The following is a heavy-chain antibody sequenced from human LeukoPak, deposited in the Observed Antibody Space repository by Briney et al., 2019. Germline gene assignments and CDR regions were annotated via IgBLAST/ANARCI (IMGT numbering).Heavy chain of an antibody. D-gene: IGHD6-25*01. CDR1: GFTFSSYE. J-gene: IGHJ2*01. Sequence: PGGSLRLSCAASGFTFSSYEMNWVRQAPGKGLEWVSYISSSGSTIYYADSVKGRFTISRDNAKNSLYLQMNSLRAEDTAVYYCATGVVPGYSSEWYFDLWGRGTLVTVSS. V-gene: IGHV3-48*03. CDR3: ATGVVPGYSSEWYFDL. CDR2: ISSSGSTI.